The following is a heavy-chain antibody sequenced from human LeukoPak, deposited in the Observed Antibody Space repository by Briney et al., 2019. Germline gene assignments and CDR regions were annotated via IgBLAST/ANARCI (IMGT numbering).Heavy chain of an antibody. CDR1: VGSIGSSSYY. CDR2: IYYSGSA. Sequence: SETLSLTCTVSVGSIGSSSYYWAWIRQPPGKGVEWIGNIYYSGSAKYNTSIKSRVTISVDTPKHQFSLNLSSVAAADTAVYYCARQFGGSSFIDYWRQGTLVTLTS. D-gene: IGHD1-26*01. J-gene: IGHJ4*02. CDR3: ARQFGGSSFIDY. V-gene: IGHV4-39*01.